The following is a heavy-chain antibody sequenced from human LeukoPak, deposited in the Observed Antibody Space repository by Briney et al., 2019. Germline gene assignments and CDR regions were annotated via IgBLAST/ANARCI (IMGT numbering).Heavy chain of an antibody. CDR2: INSDGFST. CDR1: GFTFSWYW. D-gene: IGHD4/OR15-4a*01. V-gene: IGHV3-74*03. J-gene: IGHJ5*02. Sequence: PGGSLRLSCVASGFTFSWYWMHWVRQAPGKGLVWVSRINSDGFSTTYADFVRGRFTISRDNAKNTVYLQMNSLRAEDTAVYYCARDYGAWGQGTLVTVSS. CDR3: ARDYGA.